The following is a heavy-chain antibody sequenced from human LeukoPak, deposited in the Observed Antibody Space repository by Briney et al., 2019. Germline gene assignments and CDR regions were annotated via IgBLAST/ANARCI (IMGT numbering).Heavy chain of an antibody. J-gene: IGHJ4*02. V-gene: IGHV4-4*07. D-gene: IGHD6-13*01. CDR3: ARGVLQQPYFDY. Sequence: SETLSLTCTVSGGSISSYYWSRIRQPAGKGLEWIGRIYGSGSTNYNASLKSRVTISVDKSKNQFSLKLSSVTAADTAVYYCARGVLQQPYFDYWGQGTLVTVSS. CDR1: GGSISSYY. CDR2: IYGSGST.